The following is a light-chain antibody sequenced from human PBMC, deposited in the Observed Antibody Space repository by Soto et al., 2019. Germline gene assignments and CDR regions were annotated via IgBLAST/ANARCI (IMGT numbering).Light chain of an antibody. CDR1: QTIRSNY. CDR2: GAS. Sequence: ETVLTQSPGTLSLSPGERATLSCRASQTIRSNYLAWYRQTPGQAPILLIYGASTRATVIADRFSGSGSGTDFTLIISRLQPEDFAMYYCQQYGSSPRTFGQGTKVQIK. CDR3: QQYGSSPRT. J-gene: IGKJ1*01. V-gene: IGKV3-20*01.